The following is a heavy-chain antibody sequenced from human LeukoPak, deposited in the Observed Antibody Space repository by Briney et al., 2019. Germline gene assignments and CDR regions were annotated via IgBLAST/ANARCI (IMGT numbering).Heavy chain of an antibody. J-gene: IGHJ4*02. Sequence: PGGSLRLSCAASGFSFNFYAMSWVRQAPGKGLQWVSGFSGRGGGTYYADSVKGRFTISRDNSKNTLFLQMNSLRAEDTAVYYCAKGASTSGYYYFDYWGQGTLVTVSS. CDR2: FSGRGGGT. D-gene: IGHD3-22*01. CDR3: AKGASTSGYYYFDY. CDR1: GFSFNFYA. V-gene: IGHV3-23*01.